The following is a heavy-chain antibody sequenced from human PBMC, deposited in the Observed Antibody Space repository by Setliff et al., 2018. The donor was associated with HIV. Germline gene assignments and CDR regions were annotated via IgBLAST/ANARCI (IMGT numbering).Heavy chain of an antibody. CDR1: GYTFTGYA. Sequence: ASVKVSCKASGYTFTGYAMHWVRQAPGQRLEWMGWINAGNGNTKYSQKFQGRVTITRDTSASTAYMELSSLRSEDTAVYYCARGGALLGYYYGSGSYPPDAFDIWGQGTMVTVSS. V-gene: IGHV1-3*01. D-gene: IGHD3-10*01. J-gene: IGHJ3*02. CDR3: ARGGALLGYYYGSGSYPPDAFDI. CDR2: INAGNGNT.